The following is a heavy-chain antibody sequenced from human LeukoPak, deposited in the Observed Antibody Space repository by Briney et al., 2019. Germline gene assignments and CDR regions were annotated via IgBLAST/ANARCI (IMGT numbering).Heavy chain of an antibody. V-gene: IGHV3-30-3*01. J-gene: IGHJ4*02. D-gene: IGHD3-10*01. Sequence: PGGSLRLSCAASGFTFSSYAMHWVRQAPGKGLEWVAVISYDGSNKYYADSVKGRFTISRDNAKNSLYLQMNSLRAEDTAVYYCARNSGSRVDYWGQGTLVTVSS. CDR2: ISYDGSNK. CDR3: ARNSGSRVDY. CDR1: GFTFSSYA.